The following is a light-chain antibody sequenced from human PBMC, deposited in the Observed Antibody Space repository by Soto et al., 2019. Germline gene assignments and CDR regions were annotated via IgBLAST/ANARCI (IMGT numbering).Light chain of an antibody. CDR3: QQYDRWPVT. J-gene: IGKJ4*01. CDR1: QTISSN. V-gene: IGKV3-15*01. Sequence: EVVLTQSPDTLSLSPGERATLSCRASQTISSNLAWYQHKPGQSPRLLISDASTGASGIPPRFSGSGSGTEFTLTIDRLQSADFAVYYCQQYDRWPVTFGGGTKVDIK. CDR2: DAS.